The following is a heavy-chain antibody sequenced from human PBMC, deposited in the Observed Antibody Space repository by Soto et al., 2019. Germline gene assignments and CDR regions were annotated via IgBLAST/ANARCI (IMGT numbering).Heavy chain of an antibody. CDR3: ARGYDSSGDC. Sequence: QLQLQESGPGLVKPSETLSLTCTVSGGSISTSSYYWGWIRQPPGQGLEWIGGIYYSGSSYYNPSLKSRGTISVYTSKNQFSLRLLSVTAADTAVYYCARGYDSSGDCWGLGTLVTVSS. V-gene: IGHV4-39*01. CDR2: IYYSGSS. CDR1: GGSISTSSYY. J-gene: IGHJ4*02. D-gene: IGHD3-22*01.